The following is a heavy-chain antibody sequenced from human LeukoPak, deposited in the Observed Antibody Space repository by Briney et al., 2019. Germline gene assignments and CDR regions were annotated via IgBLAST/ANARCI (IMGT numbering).Heavy chain of an antibody. J-gene: IGHJ5*02. Sequence: PGGSLRLSCAAYGFTFSSYNMIWFRQAPGKGPEWVSAISSSSSNTCDSDSVKGRFTISRDNSKNTFYLQMNSLRADDTAVYYCAKGSGSGWYGWFAPWGQGTLVTVSS. CDR1: GFTFSSYN. D-gene: IGHD6-19*01. CDR3: AKGSGSGWYGWFAP. CDR2: ISSSSSNT. V-gene: IGHV3-21*04.